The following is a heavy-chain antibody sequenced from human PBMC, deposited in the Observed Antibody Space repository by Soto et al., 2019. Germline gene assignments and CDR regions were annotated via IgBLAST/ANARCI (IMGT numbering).Heavy chain of an antibody. V-gene: IGHV4-30-4*01. Sequence: SETLSLTCTVSGGSISSGDYYWSWIRQPPGKGLEWIGYIYYSGSTNYNPSLKSRVTISVDTSKNQFSLKLSSVTAADTAVYYCARGPATVTTGWFDPWGQGTLVTVSS. D-gene: IGHD4-17*01. CDR3: ARGPATVTTGWFDP. CDR1: GGSISSGDYY. CDR2: IYYSGST. J-gene: IGHJ5*02.